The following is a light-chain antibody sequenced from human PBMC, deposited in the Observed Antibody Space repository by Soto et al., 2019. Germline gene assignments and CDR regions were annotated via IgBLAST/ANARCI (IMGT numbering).Light chain of an antibody. Sequence: EIVLTQSPGTLSLSPGERATLSCRASQRVSSSYLAWYQQKPGQAPRLLIYGASTRATVIPDRFSGSGSGTDFTLNISRLEPEDFAVYFCQRYGSSPPFTFGQGTKVEI. V-gene: IGKV3-20*01. CDR1: QRVSSSY. CDR3: QRYGSSPPFT. J-gene: IGKJ2*01. CDR2: GAS.